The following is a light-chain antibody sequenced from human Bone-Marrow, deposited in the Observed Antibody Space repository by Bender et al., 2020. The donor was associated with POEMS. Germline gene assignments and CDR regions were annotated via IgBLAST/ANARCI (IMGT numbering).Light chain of an antibody. CDR1: SSDVGGYDY. Sequence: QSALTQPRSVSGSPGQSFTISCTGSSSDVGGYDYVSWYQHHPAKAPKLLIYEGSKRPSGVPDRLSGSKSGNTASLTISGLQPEDEADYYCCSYAGSYTYVFGTGTNV. CDR3: CSYAGSYTYV. J-gene: IGLJ1*01. CDR2: EGS. V-gene: IGLV2-11*01.